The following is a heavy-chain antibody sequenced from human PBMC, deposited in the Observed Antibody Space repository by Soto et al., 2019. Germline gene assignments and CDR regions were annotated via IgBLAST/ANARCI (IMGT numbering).Heavy chain of an antibody. CDR1: GYSFTSYW. D-gene: IGHD1-26*01. CDR2: IDPSDSYT. Sequence: PGESLKISCKGSGYSFTSYWISWVRQMPGKGLEWMGRIDPSDSYTNYSPSFQGHVTISADKSISTAYLQWSSLKASDTAMYYCARRSKSGSYPGYFYYGMDVWGQGTTVTV. J-gene: IGHJ6*02. CDR3: ARRSKSGSYPGYFYYGMDV. V-gene: IGHV5-10-1*01.